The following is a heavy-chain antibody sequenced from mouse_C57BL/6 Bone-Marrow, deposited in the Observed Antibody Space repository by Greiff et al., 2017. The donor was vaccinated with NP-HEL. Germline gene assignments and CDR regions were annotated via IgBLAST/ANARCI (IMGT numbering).Heavy chain of an antibody. D-gene: IGHD1-1*01. V-gene: IGHV1-53*01. Sequence: QVHVKQSGTELVKPGASVKLSCKASGYTFTSYWMHWVKQRPGQGLEWIGNINPSNGGTNYNEKFKSKATLTVDKSSSTAYMQLSSLTSEDSAVYYCARVPLYYYGSSLDYWGQGTTLTVSS. CDR3: ARVPLYYYGSSLDY. J-gene: IGHJ2*01. CDR2: INPSNGGT. CDR1: GYTFTSYW.